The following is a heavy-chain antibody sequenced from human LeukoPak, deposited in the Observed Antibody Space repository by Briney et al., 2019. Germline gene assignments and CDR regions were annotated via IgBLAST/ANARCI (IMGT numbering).Heavy chain of an antibody. CDR3: ARSYNRVVLLYY. CDR1: GGSISSSSYY. V-gene: IGHV4-61*05. Sequence: SETLSLTCTVSGGSISSSSYYWGWIRQPPGKGLEWIGYIYYSGSTNYNPSLKSRVTISVDTSKNQFSLKLTSVTAADTAVYYCARSYNRVVLLYYWGQGTLVTVSS. J-gene: IGHJ4*02. D-gene: IGHD3-10*01. CDR2: IYYSGST.